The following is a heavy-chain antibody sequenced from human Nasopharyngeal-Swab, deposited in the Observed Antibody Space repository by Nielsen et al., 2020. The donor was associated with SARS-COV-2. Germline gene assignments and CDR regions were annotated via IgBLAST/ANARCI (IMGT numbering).Heavy chain of an antibody. CDR2: IWYDGSNK. J-gene: IGHJ4*02. Sequence: GESLKISCAASGFTFSSYGMHWVRQARGKGLEWVAVIWYDGSNKYYADSVKGRFTISRDNSKNTLYLQMNSLRAEDTAVYYCARDLAVGATTQNYFDYWGQGTLVTVSS. D-gene: IGHD1-26*01. CDR1: GFTFSSYG. V-gene: IGHV3-33*01. CDR3: ARDLAVGATTQNYFDY.